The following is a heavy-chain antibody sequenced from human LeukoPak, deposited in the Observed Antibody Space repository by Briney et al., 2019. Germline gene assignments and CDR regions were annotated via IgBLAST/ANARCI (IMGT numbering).Heavy chain of an antibody. V-gene: IGHV1-18*01. Sequence: GASVKVSCKASGYTFTSYGISWGRQAPGQGLEWMGWISAYNGNTNYAQKLQVRVTMPTDTSTTTAYMELRSRRSEDTAVYYCARVSHLRFLEWGPFDPWGQGTLVTVSS. J-gene: IGHJ5*02. CDR3: ARVSHLRFLEWGPFDP. CDR1: GYTFTSYG. D-gene: IGHD3-3*01. CDR2: ISAYNGNT.